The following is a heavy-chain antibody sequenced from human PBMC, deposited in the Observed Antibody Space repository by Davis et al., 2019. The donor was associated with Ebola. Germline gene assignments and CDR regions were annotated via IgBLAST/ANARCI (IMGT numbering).Heavy chain of an antibody. J-gene: IGHJ3*02. Sequence: PSETLSLTCTVSGGSISSGGYYWSWIRQHPGKGLEWIGYIYYSGSTYYNPSLKSRVTISVDTSKNQFSLKLSSVTAADTAVYYCARDVDSSSSAAFDIWGQGTMVTVSS. CDR1: GGSISSGGYY. CDR3: ARDVDSSSSAAFDI. D-gene: IGHD6-6*01. CDR2: IYYSGST. V-gene: IGHV4-31*03.